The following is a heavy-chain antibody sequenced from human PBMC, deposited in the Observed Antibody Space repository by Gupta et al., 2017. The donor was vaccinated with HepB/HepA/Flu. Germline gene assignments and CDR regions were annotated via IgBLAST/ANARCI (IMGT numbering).Heavy chain of an antibody. CDR3: ARVKVGSYNWNDVTQYYYYYMDV. V-gene: IGHV1-69*01. J-gene: IGHJ6*03. Sequence: QVQLVQSGAEVKKPGSSVKVSCKASVGNFSSYAISRVRPAPGQGLEGMGGIIPIFGTANYAQNFQGRVTITADESTSTAYMELSSLRSEDTAVYYCARVKVGSYNWNDVTQYYYYYMDVWGKGTTVTVSS. D-gene: IGHD1-1*01. CDR2: IIPIFGTA. CDR1: VGNFSSYA.